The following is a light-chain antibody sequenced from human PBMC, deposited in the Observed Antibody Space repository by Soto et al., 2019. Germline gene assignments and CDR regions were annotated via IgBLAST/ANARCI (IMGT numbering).Light chain of an antibody. J-gene: IGLJ1*01. CDR1: GSDVGAYNY. V-gene: IGLV2-8*01. CDR2: EVN. Sequence: QSALTQPPSASGSPGQSVTISCTGTGSDVGAYNYVSWYRQYPGKAPKLVIFEVNKRPSGVPDRISGSKSGITASLTVSGLQAEDEADYFCGSYTSSNTLVFGTGTKVTVL. CDR3: GSYTSSNTLV.